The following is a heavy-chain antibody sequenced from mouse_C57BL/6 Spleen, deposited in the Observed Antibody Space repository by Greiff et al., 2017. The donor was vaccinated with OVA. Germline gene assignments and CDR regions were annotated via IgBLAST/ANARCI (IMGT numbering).Heavy chain of an antibody. CDR1: GYTFTDYY. CDR3: ARQGGDY. CDR2: INPYNGGT. J-gene: IGHJ4*01. Sequence: VHVKQSGPVLVKPGASVKMSCKASGYTFTDYYMNWVKQSHGKSLEWIGVINPYNGGTSYNQKFKGKATLTVDKSSSTAYMELNSLTSEDSAVYYCARQGGDYWGQGTSVTVSS. V-gene: IGHV1-19*01.